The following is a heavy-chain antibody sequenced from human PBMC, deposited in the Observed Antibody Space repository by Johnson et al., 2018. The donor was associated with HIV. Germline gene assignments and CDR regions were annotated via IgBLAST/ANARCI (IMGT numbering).Heavy chain of an antibody. J-gene: IGHJ3*02. CDR2: ISYDGSNE. CDR1: GFTFSNYG. Sequence: VQLVESGGGVVQPGRSLRLSCAASGFTFSNYGMHWVRQAPGKGLEWVAVISYDGSNEYYAEFVKGRFTISRDNSKNTLYLQMNSLRPEDTAMFYCAKEESGSFLAFDIWGQGTMVTVS. D-gene: IGHD1-26*01. CDR3: AKEESGSFLAFDI. V-gene: IGHV3-30*18.